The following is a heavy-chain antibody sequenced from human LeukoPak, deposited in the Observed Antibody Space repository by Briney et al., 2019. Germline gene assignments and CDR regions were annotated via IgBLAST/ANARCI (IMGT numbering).Heavy chain of an antibody. D-gene: IGHD6-6*01. CDR2: IYYSGST. Sequence: PSETLSLTCTVSGGSISSSSYYWGWIRQPPGKGLEWIGSIYYSGSTYYNPSLKSRVTISVDTSKNQFSLKPSSVTAADTAVYYCARESSTSYYYYYGMDVWGQGTTVTVSS. CDR3: ARESSTSYYYYYGMDV. CDR1: GGSISSSSYY. V-gene: IGHV4-39*07. J-gene: IGHJ6*02.